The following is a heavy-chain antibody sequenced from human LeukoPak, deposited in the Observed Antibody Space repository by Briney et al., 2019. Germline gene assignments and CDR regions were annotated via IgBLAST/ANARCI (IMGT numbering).Heavy chain of an antibody. D-gene: IGHD6-19*01. V-gene: IGHV3-21*01. J-gene: IGHJ4*02. Sequence: GGSLRLSCAASGFTFSSYSMNWVRQAPGKGLEWVSSIRRRSRYIYYADSVEGRFTISRDNAKNSLYMQMHRLRAEDTAVYYCARGLSSSGWYWMEVGQNDYWGQGTLVTVSS. CDR2: IRRRSRYI. CDR3: ARGLSSSGWYWMEVGQNDY. CDR1: GFTFSSYS.